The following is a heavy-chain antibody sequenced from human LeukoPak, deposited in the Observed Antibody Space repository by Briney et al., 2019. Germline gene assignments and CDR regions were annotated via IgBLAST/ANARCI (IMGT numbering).Heavy chain of an antibody. D-gene: IGHD3-22*01. J-gene: IGHJ3*02. V-gene: IGHV3-23*01. CDR1: GFTFSSYA. CDR3: ARDPPMYYYDEPGSRDAFDI. CDR2: IRRTGGST. Sequence: GGSLRLSCAASGFTFSSYAMSWVRQAPGKGLEWVSAIRRTGGSTYYADSVKGRFTISRDNSKNTLHLQMNSLRAEDTAVYYCARDPPMYYYDEPGSRDAFDIWGQGTMVTVSS.